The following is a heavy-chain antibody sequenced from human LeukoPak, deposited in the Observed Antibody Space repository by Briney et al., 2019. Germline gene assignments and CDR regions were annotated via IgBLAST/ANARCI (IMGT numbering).Heavy chain of an antibody. D-gene: IGHD2-15*01. V-gene: IGHV4-38-2*02. CDR3: ARQPKECTPGVFITGKACWFDP. J-gene: IGHJ5*02. CDR2: IYYSGPT. Sequence: SETLSLACTVHGYSISNGYYWAWIRQPPGKGRQWLGSIYYSGPTYNHPYLKSRVTISVDTSKNQFSLNLSSVTAADTAFYYCARQPKECTPGVFITGKACWFDPWGQGTLVTVSS. CDR1: GYSISNGYY.